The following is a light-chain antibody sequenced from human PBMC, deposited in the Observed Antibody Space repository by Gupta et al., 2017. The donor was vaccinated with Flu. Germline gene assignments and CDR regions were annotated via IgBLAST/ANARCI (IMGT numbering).Light chain of an antibody. CDR3: QQYNSSPDT. CDR2: TAF. J-gene: IGKJ2*01. V-gene: IGKV1-5*01. CDR1: QNIDNW. Sequence: PAILSASVGDRGTHTCRVSQNIDNWLSWYQKKVGPDTQLLIYTAFNLETGVPSRFSGSGSGTEFTLTISSLQPDDVATYYCQQYNSSPDTFGQGTKLEIK.